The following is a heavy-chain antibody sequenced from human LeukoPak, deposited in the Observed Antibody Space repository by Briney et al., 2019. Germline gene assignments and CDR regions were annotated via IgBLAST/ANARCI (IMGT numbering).Heavy chain of an antibody. D-gene: IGHD6-13*01. CDR1: GYTFTSYG. Sequence: ASVKVSCKASGYTFTSYGISWVRQAPGQGLEWMGIINPSGGSTSYAQKFQGRVTMTRDMSTSTVYMELSRLRSDDTAVYYCARGKQLLGRLDYYYYMDVWGKGTTVTISS. CDR3: ARGKQLLGRLDYYYYMDV. V-gene: IGHV1-46*01. CDR2: INPSGGST. J-gene: IGHJ6*03.